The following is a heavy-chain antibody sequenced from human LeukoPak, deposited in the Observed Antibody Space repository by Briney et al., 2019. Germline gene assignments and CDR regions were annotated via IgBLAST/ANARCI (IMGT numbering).Heavy chain of an antibody. CDR2: IYPSGNT. J-gene: IGHJ3*02. CDR3: ARHYSESGVDAFDI. D-gene: IGHD1-26*01. V-gene: IGHV4-61*02. CDR1: GGSISSGSYY. Sequence: SQTLSLTCTVSGGSISSGSYYWSWIWQPAGKGLEWIGRIYPSGNTMYNTSLKSRVTISIDTSKNQFSLKLTSATSADTAVYYCARHYSESGVDAFDIWGQGTMVTVSS.